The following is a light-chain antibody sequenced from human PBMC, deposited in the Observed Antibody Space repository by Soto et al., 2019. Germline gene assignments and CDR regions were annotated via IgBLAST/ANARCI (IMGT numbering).Light chain of an antibody. CDR3: QQYGSSGT. Sequence: EIVLTQSPATLSLSPGESAALSCRASQSVASHLAWYQQKPGQPPRLLIYDASNRATGVPARFSGSGSGTDFTLTISRLEPEDFAVYYCQQYGSSGTFGQGTKVDIK. CDR2: DAS. J-gene: IGKJ1*01. CDR1: QSVASH. V-gene: IGKV3-11*01.